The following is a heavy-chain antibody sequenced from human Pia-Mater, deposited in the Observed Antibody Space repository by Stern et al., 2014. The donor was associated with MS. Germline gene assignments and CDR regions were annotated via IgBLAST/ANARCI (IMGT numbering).Heavy chain of an antibody. CDR2: IYSSGST. Sequence: QVQLQESGTGLVKPSETLSLTCTVSGGSISSYYWSWIRQPPGKGLEWIGSIYSSGSTNHNPSPKSRVTISVDTSKNQFSLKLSSVTAADTAVYYCARGATQAFDPGGQGTLVTVSS. CDR3: ARGATQAFDP. J-gene: IGHJ5*02. CDR1: GGSISSYY. V-gene: IGHV4-59*01.